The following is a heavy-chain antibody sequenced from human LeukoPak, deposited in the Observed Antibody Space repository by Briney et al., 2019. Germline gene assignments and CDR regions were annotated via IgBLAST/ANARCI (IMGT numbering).Heavy chain of an antibody. Sequence: PGGSLRLSCAASGFTFSSYSMNWVRQAPGKGLEWVSSISSSSYIYYADSVKGRFTISRDNAKNSLYLQMNSLRAEDTAVYYCARAGYSGSYYKSYYFDYWGQGTLVTVSS. CDR2: ISSSSYI. V-gene: IGHV3-21*01. CDR1: GFTFSSYS. CDR3: ARAGYSGSYYKSYYFDY. D-gene: IGHD1-26*01. J-gene: IGHJ4*02.